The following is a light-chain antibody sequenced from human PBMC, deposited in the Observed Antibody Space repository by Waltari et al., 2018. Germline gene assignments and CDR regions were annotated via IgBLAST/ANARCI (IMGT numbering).Light chain of an antibody. V-gene: IGKV4-1*01. J-gene: IGKJ3*01. CDR2: WAS. Sequence: DIVMPQSPDSLAVSLGERATINCNSSQSVLYSSNNKNYLAWYPQKPGQPPKVLFYWASTRESGVPDRFSGSGSGTDFTLTISSLQAEDVAVYYCQQHYSSPFTFGPGTKVDIK. CDR1: QSVLYSSNNKNY. CDR3: QQHYSSPFT.